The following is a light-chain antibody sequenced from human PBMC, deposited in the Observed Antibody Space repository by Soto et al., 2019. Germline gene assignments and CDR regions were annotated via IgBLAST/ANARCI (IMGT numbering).Light chain of an antibody. CDR3: QQYGSSPPFN. CDR2: GAS. CDR1: QSVSSTY. Sequence: EIVLTQSPGTLSLSPGERATLSCRASQSVSSTYLAGYQQKPGQAPRLLIYGASSRATGIPDRFSGSGSGTDFTLTISRLEPEDFAVYYCQQYGSSPPFNFGPGTKVDIK. J-gene: IGKJ3*01. V-gene: IGKV3-20*01.